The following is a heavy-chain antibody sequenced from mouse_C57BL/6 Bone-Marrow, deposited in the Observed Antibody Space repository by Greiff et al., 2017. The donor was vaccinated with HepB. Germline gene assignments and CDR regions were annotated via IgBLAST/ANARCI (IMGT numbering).Heavy chain of an antibody. D-gene: IGHD1-1*01. CDR1: GYSITSGYY. CDR3: ARGYGSSFYY. Sequence: EVQLQQSGPGLVKPSQSLSLTCSVTGYSITSGYYWNWIRQFPGNKLEWMGFISYDGSNNYNPSLKNRISITRDTSQNQFFLKLNSVTTEDTATYYCARGYGSSFYYWGQGTTLTVSS. J-gene: IGHJ2*01. V-gene: IGHV3-6*01. CDR2: ISYDGSN.